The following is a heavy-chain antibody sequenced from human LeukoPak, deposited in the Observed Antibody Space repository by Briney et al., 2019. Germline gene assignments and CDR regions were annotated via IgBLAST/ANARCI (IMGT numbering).Heavy chain of an antibody. CDR3: ARAGYENVIGGTDF. Sequence: ASVKVTCKGSAYTFTSYGYSWVRHPHAPGLERKGWISAYSGNTNYAQKFQGRVIITTDTSTGTASLDLRSMRLDAKAAYYCARAGYENVIGGTDFWGQGTLVTVSS. CDR1: AYTFTSYG. J-gene: IGHJ4*02. D-gene: IGHD3-16*01. V-gene: IGHV1-18*01. CDR2: ISAYSGNT.